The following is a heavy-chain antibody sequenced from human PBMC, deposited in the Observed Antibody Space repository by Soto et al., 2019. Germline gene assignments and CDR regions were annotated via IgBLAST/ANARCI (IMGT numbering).Heavy chain of an antibody. J-gene: IGHJ2*01. D-gene: IGHD3-3*01. V-gene: IGHV4-59*08. CDR1: GGSISSYY. CDR2: IYYSGST. Sequence: QVQLQESGPGLVKPSETLSLTCTVSGGSISSYYWSWIRQPPGKGLEWIGYIYYSGSTNYNPSLKSRVTISVDTSKNQFSLKLSSVPAADTAVYYCGRHWDDFWSGYYTSWYFDLWGRGTLVTVSS. CDR3: GRHWDDFWSGYYTSWYFDL.